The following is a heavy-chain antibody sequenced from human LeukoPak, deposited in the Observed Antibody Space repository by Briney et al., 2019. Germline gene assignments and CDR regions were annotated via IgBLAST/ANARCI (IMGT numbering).Heavy chain of an antibody. CDR3: VRGGTSWSRFDY. Sequence: PGGSLRLSCEASGFAFSNYAMSWVRQAPGPRLEWVSRITSSGGTTYDVDSVKGRFTVSRDNSRNTLYLQMNGLRAEDTAVYYCVRGGTSWSRFDYWGQGTVVTASS. CDR1: GFAFSNYA. V-gene: IGHV3-23*01. J-gene: IGHJ4*02. D-gene: IGHD6-13*01. CDR2: ITSSGGTT.